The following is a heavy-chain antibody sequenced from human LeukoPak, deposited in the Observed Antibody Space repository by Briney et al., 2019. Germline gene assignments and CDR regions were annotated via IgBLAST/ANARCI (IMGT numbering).Heavy chain of an antibody. J-gene: IGHJ6*02. D-gene: IGHD3-22*01. Sequence: ASVKVSCKVSGYTLTELSMHWVRQAPGKGLEWMGGFDPEDGETIYAQKLQGRVTMTTDTSTSTAYMELRSLRSDDTAVYYCARGSPVDSSGYAFRYYYYGMDVWGQGTTVTVSS. CDR1: GYTLTELS. CDR2: FDPEDGET. CDR3: ARGSPVDSSGYAFRYYYYGMDV. V-gene: IGHV1-24*01.